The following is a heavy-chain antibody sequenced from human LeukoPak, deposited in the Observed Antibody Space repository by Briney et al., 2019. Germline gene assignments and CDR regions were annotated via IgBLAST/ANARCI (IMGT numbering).Heavy chain of an antibody. CDR2: INPSGGST. Sequence: ASVRVSCKASGYTFTSYYMHWVRQAPGQGLEWMGIINPSGGSTSYAQKFQGRVTMTRDMSTSTVYMELSSLRAEDTAVYYCARVSRSSGYYYDSSGYPIRSDAFDIWGQGTMVTVSS. V-gene: IGHV1-46*01. CDR1: GYTFTSYY. D-gene: IGHD3-22*01. CDR3: ARVSRSSGYYYDSSGYPIRSDAFDI. J-gene: IGHJ3*02.